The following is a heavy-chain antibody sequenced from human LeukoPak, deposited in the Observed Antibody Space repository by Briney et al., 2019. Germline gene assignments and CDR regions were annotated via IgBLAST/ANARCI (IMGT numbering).Heavy chain of an antibody. CDR3: ARLRGSSNWYGDVGY. J-gene: IGHJ4*02. Sequence: SETLSLTCTVSGGSISTYYWSWIRQPPGKGLEWIGYIYYSGSTNYNPSLKSRVTISVDTSKNQFSLKLSSVTAADTAVYYCARLRGSSNWYGDVGYWGQGTLVTVSS. CDR2: IYYSGST. D-gene: IGHD6-13*01. V-gene: IGHV4-59*08. CDR1: GGSISTYY.